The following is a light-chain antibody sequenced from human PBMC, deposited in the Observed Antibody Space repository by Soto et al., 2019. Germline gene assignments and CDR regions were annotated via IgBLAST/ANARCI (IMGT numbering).Light chain of an antibody. CDR2: DAS. J-gene: IGKJ4*01. Sequence: DIQMTQSPSSLSASVGDRVTITCRASQTLFTYLNWYQHKPGKAPKLLVYDASTLQSGVPSRLRAGGSGTDFTLTVSNLQPEDFATYDCQQNYITPPFTFGGGTKVE. CDR3: QQNYITPPFT. V-gene: IGKV1-39*01. CDR1: QTLFTY.